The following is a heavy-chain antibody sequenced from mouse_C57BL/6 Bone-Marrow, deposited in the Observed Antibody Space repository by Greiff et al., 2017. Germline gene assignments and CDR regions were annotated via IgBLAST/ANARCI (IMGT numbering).Heavy chain of an antibody. J-gene: IGHJ1*03. CDR1: GYSITSGYY. D-gene: IGHD1-1*01. CDR3: AREGDYGGWYFDV. Sequence: EVQLQESGPGLVKPSPSLSLTCSVTGYSITSGYYWNWIRQFPGNKLEWMGYISYDGSNNYNPSLKNRISITRDTSKNQFFLKLKSVTTEDTATYYGAREGDYGGWYFDVWGTGTTVTVSS. V-gene: IGHV3-6*01. CDR2: ISYDGSN.